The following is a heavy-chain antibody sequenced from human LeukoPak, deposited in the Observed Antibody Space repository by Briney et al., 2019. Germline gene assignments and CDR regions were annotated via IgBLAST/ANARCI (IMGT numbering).Heavy chain of an antibody. Sequence: SETLSLTCAVSGYSISSGYYWGWIRQPPGKGLEWIGSIYHSGSTCYNSSLKSRVTISVDTSKNQFSLKLSSVTAADTAVYYCARQVQDYYDSSGYYFDYWGQGTLVTVSS. CDR3: ARQVQDYYDSSGYYFDY. J-gene: IGHJ4*02. CDR2: IYHSGST. V-gene: IGHV4-38-2*01. CDR1: GYSISSGYY. D-gene: IGHD3-22*01.